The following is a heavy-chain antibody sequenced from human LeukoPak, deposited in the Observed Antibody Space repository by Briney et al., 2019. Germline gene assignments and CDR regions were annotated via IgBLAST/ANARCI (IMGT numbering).Heavy chain of an antibody. D-gene: IGHD3-22*01. J-gene: IGHJ4*02. CDR1: GGSISSSSYY. V-gene: IGHV4-39*07. Sequence: SETLSLTCTVSGGSISSSSYYWGWIRQPPGKGLEWIGSIHYSGSTYYNPSLKSRVTISVDTSKNQFSLKLSSVTAADTAAYYCARVTMIGEFDYWGQGTLVTVSS. CDR3: ARVTMIGEFDY. CDR2: IHYSGST.